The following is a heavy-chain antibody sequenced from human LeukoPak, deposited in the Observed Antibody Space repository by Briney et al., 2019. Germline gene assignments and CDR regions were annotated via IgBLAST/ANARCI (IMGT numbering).Heavy chain of an antibody. CDR3: ARTDDMYYYGSGSYYNLGY. CDR1: GYTFTGYY. D-gene: IGHD3-10*01. Sequence: ASVKVSCKASGYTFTGYYMHWVRQAPGQGLEWMGIINPSGGSTSYAQKFQGRVTMTRDTSTSTVYMELSSLRSEDTAVYYCARTDDMYYYGSGSYYNLGYWGQGTLVTVSS. J-gene: IGHJ4*02. CDR2: INPSGGST. V-gene: IGHV1-46*01.